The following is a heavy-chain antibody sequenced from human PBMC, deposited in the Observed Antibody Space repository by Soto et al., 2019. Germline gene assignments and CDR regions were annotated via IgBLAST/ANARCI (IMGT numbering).Heavy chain of an antibody. J-gene: IGHJ4*02. CDR1: GFTFSSYS. V-gene: IGHV3-21*01. CDR2: ISSSSSYI. CDR3: SPALRGWYSSGWYDY. Sequence: GGSLRLSCAASGFTFSSYSMNWVRQAPGKGLEWVSSISSSSSYIYYADSVKGRFTISRDNAKNSLYLQMNSLRAEDKAVDYCSPALRGWYSSGWYDYWGQGTLVTVSS. D-gene: IGHD6-19*01.